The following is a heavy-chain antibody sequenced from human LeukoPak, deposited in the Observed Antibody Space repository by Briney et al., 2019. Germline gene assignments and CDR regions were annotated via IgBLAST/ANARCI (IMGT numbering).Heavy chain of an antibody. J-gene: IGHJ6*03. D-gene: IGHD6-19*01. V-gene: IGHV1-69*06. CDR1: GGTFSSYA. Sequence: GASVKVSCKASGGTFSSYAISWVRQAPGQGLEWMGGIIPIFGTANYAQKFQGRVTITADKSTSTAYMELSSLRSEDTAVYYCAKDRSLKWLVRDYYYYMDVWGKGTTVTVSS. CDR3: AKDRSLKWLVRDYYYYMDV. CDR2: IIPIFGTA.